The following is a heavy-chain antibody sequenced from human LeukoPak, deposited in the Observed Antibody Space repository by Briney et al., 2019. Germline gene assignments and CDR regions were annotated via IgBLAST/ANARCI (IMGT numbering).Heavy chain of an antibody. CDR2: ISNIGTTT. D-gene: IGHD2-21*02. J-gene: IGHJ4*02. CDR1: AFTLGDWY. CDR3: ACDFRSLGHDF. Sequence: GGSLRLSCTASAFTLGDWYMSWIRQAPGKGLEWISYISNIGTTTYYAESVKGRFTISRDNAKNSLYLQMNSLRAEDTAVYYCACDFRSLGHDFWGQGTLVTVSS. V-gene: IGHV3-11*01.